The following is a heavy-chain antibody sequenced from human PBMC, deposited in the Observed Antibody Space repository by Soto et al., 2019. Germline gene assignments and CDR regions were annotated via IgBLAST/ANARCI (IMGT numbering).Heavy chain of an antibody. V-gene: IGHV2-70*11. J-gene: IGHJ6*03. Sequence: SGPTLVNPTQTLTLTCTFYGFSLSTSGMCVSWIRQPPGKALEWLARIDWDDDKYYSTSLKTRLTISKDTSKNQVVLTMTNMDPVDTATYYCARISLAVAGTYYYYYMDVWGKGTTVTVSS. CDR3: ARISLAVAGTYYYYYMDV. CDR2: IDWDDDK. CDR1: GFSLSTSGMC. D-gene: IGHD6-19*01.